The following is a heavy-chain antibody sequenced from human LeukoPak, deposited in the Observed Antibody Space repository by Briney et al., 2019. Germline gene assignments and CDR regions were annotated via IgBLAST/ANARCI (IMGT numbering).Heavy chain of an antibody. CDR3: AKGPYCSSTSCYWHDAFDI. CDR2: ISGSGGST. D-gene: IGHD2-2*01. Sequence: GSLRLSCAASGFTFSSYAMSWVRQAPGKGLEWVSAISGSGGSTYYADSVKGRFTISRDNSKNTLYLQVNSLRAEDTAVYYCAKGPYCSSTSCYWHDAFDIWGQGTMVTVSS. V-gene: IGHV3-23*01. J-gene: IGHJ3*02. CDR1: GFTFSSYA.